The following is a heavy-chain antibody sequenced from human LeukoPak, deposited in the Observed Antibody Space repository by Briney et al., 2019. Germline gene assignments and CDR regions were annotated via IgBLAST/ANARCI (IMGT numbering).Heavy chain of an antibody. Sequence: GGSLRLSCAASGFTFSSYAMSWVRQAPGKGLEWVSAISGSGGSTYYADSVKGRFTISRDNSKNTLYLQMNSLRAEDTAVYYCAKDKGIVVVITGFVYWGQGTLVTVSS. D-gene: IGHD3-22*01. CDR2: ISGSGGST. V-gene: IGHV3-23*01. CDR3: AKDKGIVVVITGFVY. CDR1: GFTFSSYA. J-gene: IGHJ4*02.